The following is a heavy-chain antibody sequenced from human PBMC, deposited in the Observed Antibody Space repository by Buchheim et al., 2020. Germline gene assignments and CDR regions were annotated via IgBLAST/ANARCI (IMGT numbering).Heavy chain of an antibody. D-gene: IGHD1-26*01. CDR3: ARLQSGSPGYYYYGMDV. V-gene: IGHV3-33*01. J-gene: IGHJ6*02. CDR2: IWYDGSNK. Sequence: QVQLVESGGGVVQPGRSLRLSCAASGFTFSSYGMHWVRQAPGKGLEWVAVIWYDGSNKYYADSVKGRFTISRDNSKNTLYLLMNSLRAEDTAVYYCARLQSGSPGYYYYGMDVWGQGTT. CDR1: GFTFSSYG.